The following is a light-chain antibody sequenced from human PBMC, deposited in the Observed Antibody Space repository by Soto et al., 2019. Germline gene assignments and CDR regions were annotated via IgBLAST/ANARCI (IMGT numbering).Light chain of an antibody. CDR3: SSYTTNSPPVV. J-gene: IGLJ2*01. CDR1: SGDIGSYTY. Sequence: QSALTQPASVSGSPGQSITISCTGTSGDIGSYTYVSWYQQYPGKAPKLLISEVTNRPSGVSNRFSSSKSGNTASLTISGLQAEDEAHYYCSSYTTNSPPVVFGGGTKLTVL. V-gene: IGLV2-14*01. CDR2: EVT.